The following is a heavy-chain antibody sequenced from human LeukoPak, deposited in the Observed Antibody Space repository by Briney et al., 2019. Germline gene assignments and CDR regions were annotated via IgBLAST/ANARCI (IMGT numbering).Heavy chain of an antibody. V-gene: IGHV1-69*06. CDR3: ARIGYEVQLYYYFDY. CDR2: IIPIFGTA. D-gene: IGHD1-1*01. CDR1: GGTFSSYA. Sequence: SVKVSCKASGGTFSSYAISWVRQAPGQGLEWMGGIIPIFGTANYAQKFQGRVTITADKSTSTAYMELSSLRSEDTAVYYCARIGYEVQLYYYFDYWGQGTLVTVSS. J-gene: IGHJ4*02.